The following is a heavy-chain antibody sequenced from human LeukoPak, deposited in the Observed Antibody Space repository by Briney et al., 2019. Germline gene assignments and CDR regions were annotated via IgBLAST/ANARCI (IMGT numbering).Heavy chain of an antibody. D-gene: IGHD5-24*01. CDR1: GGSISSSSYY. CDR2: IYYSGST. Sequence: KPSETLSLTCTVSGGSISSSSYYWGWIRQPPGKGLEWIGSIYYSGSTYYNPSLKSRVTISVDTSKNQFSLKLSSVTAADTAVYYCARGVGYNPYYFDYWGQGTLVTVSS. J-gene: IGHJ4*02. CDR3: ARGVGYNPYYFDY. V-gene: IGHV4-39*07.